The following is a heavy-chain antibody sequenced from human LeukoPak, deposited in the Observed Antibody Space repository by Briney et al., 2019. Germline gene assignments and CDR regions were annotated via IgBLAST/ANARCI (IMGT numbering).Heavy chain of an antibody. CDR2: IYTSGST. D-gene: IGHD2-15*01. V-gene: IGHV4-4*07. CDR1: GGSISSYY. CDR3: ARDKCSGGSCYFSWFDP. Sequence: PSETLSLTCTVSGGSISSYYWSWIRQPAGKGLEWIGRIYTSGSTNYNPSLKSRVTVSVDTSKNQFSLKLSSVTAADTAVYYCARDKCSGGSCYFSWFDPWGQGTLVTVSS. J-gene: IGHJ5*02.